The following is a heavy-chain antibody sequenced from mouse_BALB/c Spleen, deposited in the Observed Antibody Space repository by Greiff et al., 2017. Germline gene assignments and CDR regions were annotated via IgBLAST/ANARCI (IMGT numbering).Heavy chain of an antibody. CDR1: GYTFTEYI. CDR2: FYPGSGSI. CDR3: ARHESGNYGGVSYAMDY. Sequence: QVQLKQSGAELVKPGASVKLSCKASGYTFTEYIIHWVKQRSGQGLEWIGWFYPGSGSIKYNEKFKDKATLTADKSSSTVYMELSRLTSEDSAVCFCARHESGNYGGVSYAMDYWGQGTSVTVSS. V-gene: IGHV1-62-2*01. J-gene: IGHJ4*01. D-gene: IGHD2-1*01.